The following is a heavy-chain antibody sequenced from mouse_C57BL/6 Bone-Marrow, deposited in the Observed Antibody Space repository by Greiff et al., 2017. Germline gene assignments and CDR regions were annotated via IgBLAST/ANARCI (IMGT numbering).Heavy chain of an antibody. J-gene: IGHJ1*03. CDR3: AIYGYDVSYWYFDV. V-gene: IGHV5-2*01. Sequence: EVKLMESGGGLVQPGESLKLSCESNEYEFPSHDMSWVRKTPEKRLELVAAINSDGGSTYYPDTMERRFIISIDTTKKTLYLKMSSLRSEDTALYYCAIYGYDVSYWYFDVWGTGTTVTVSS. D-gene: IGHD2-2*01. CDR2: INSDGGST. CDR1: EYEFPSHD.